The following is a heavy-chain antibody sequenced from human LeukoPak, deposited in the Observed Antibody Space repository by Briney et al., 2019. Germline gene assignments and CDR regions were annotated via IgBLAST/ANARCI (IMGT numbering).Heavy chain of an antibody. CDR3: AKDRATSGYTYGYAIDY. Sequence: GGALRHSFVSTGFTFSNYGIHGVRQAPCKGVEWVAVISLDGSDKYYADSVKGRFTISRDNAKKTLYLQMNSLRAEDTAVYYGAKDRATSGYTYGYAIDYWGQGTLVTVSS. J-gene: IGHJ4*02. D-gene: IGHD5-18*01. CDR2: ISLDGSDK. CDR1: GFTFSNYG. V-gene: IGHV3-30*18.